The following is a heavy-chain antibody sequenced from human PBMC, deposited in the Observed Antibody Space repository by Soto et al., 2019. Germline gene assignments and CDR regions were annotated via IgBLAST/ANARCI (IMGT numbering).Heavy chain of an antibody. CDR1: GFSIRTYG. V-gene: IGHV3-33*01. CDR2: IWSDGSDQ. J-gene: IGHJ6*02. Sequence: QVDLVESGGGVVQPGKSLRLSCVASGFSIRTYGMHWVRQAPGKGLEWVAVIWSDGSDQLYADSMKGRLTISRDNAKNTLYLQVNGLRADDTAAYFCATEPRMSSRGRGGMDVWGHGTTVIVSS. D-gene: IGHD3-10*01. CDR3: ATEPRMSSRGRGGMDV.